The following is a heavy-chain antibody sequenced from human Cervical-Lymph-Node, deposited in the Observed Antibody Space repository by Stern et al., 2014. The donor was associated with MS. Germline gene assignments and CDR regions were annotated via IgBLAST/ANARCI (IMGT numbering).Heavy chain of an antibody. CDR2: IYYSGST. Sequence: QVQLVESGPGLVKPSETLSLTCTVSGGSISSYYWSWIRQPPGKGLEWIGYIYYSGSTNYNPSLKSRVTISVDTSKNQFSLKLSSVTAADTAVYYCARDEGGDSGYDYFDYWGQGTLVTVSS. CDR1: GGSISSYY. D-gene: IGHD5-12*01. CDR3: ARDEGGDSGYDYFDY. J-gene: IGHJ4*02. V-gene: IGHV4-59*01.